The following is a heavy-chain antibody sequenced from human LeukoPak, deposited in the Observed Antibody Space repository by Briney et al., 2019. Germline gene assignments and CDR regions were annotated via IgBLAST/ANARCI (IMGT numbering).Heavy chain of an antibody. CDR2: IYDSGST. V-gene: IGHV4-59*08. CDR3: ARAGYGDSDFDY. D-gene: IGHD4-17*01. J-gene: IGHJ4*02. Sequence: PSETLSLTCTASGGSISSYYWSWIRQPPGKGLEWIGYIYDSGSTNYNPSLKSRVTISVDTSKNQFSLKLNSVTAADTAVYYCARAGYGDSDFDYWGQGTLVTVSS. CDR1: GGSISSYY.